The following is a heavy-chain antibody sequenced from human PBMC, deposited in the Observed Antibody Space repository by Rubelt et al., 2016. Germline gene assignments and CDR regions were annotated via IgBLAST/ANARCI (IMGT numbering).Heavy chain of an antibody. CDR2: INPRGGT. V-gene: IGHV4-34*01. Sequence: GGSFSGYYGSWVRQPPGKGLEWIGEINPRGGTDYTPSLKSRVFMSVDSSKNQFFLRLSSVTAADTAVYYCARGGVAARLGYWGQGTLVTVSS. J-gene: IGHJ4*02. CDR3: ARGGVAARLGY. D-gene: IGHD6-6*01. CDR1: GGSFSGYY.